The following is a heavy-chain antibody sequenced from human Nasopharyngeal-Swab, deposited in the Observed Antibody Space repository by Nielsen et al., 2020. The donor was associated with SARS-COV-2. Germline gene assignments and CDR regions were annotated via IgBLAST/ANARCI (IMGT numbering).Heavy chain of an antibody. J-gene: IGHJ6*03. D-gene: IGHD2-15*01. CDR2: ISSSGSTI. V-gene: IGHV3-11*04. CDR3: ARKAGLLPYYMDV. CDR1: GFTFSDYY. Sequence: GESLKISCAASGFTFSDYYMSWIRQAPGKGLEWVSYISSSGSTIYYADSVKGRFTTSRDNAKNSLYLQMNSLRAEDTAVYYCARKAGLLPYYMDVWGKGTTVTVSS.